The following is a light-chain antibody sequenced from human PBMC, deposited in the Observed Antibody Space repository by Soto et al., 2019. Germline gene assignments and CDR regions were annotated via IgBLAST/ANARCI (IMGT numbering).Light chain of an antibody. CDR1: QSISSY. V-gene: IGKV3-20*01. CDR2: GAS. CDR3: QQYGRSPLT. Sequence: TQSPSSLSASVGDRVTITCRASQSISSYLNWYQQKPGPAPRLLIYGASSRATGITDRFCGSGSGTDFTLAISGLGPQDFAVYYCQQYGRSPLTFGGGTKVEI. J-gene: IGKJ4*01.